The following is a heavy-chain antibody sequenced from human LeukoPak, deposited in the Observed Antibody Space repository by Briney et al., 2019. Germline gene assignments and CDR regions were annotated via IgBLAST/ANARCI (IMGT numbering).Heavy chain of an antibody. Sequence: ASVKVSCKPSGYTFTHYYIHSVRQAPGQGLGWMGIINPSGGNTKYAEKFQARVTMTRDTSTSTVYMDLSSLRSEDTAVYYCARAQGYGDCDYWGQGTLVTVSS. CDR2: INPSGGNT. CDR1: GYTFTHYY. J-gene: IGHJ4*02. D-gene: IGHD4-17*01. CDR3: ARAQGYGDCDY. V-gene: IGHV1-46*01.